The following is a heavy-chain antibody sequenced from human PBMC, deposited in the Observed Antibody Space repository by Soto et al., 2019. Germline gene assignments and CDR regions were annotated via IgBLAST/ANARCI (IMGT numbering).Heavy chain of an antibody. V-gene: IGHV3-30-3*02. J-gene: IGHJ3*02. CDR3: VAGYGTKEFDN. D-gene: IGHD2-15*01. CDR1: GFSFSSHA. CDR2: ISYDGKDK. Sequence: LRLSCAASGFSFSSHAMHWVRQAPGKGLEWLTFISYDGKDKGYAGSVKGRFTISRDNSKNTLFLQLNSLRPEDTAVYYCVAGYGTKEFDNWGQGTVVTVSS.